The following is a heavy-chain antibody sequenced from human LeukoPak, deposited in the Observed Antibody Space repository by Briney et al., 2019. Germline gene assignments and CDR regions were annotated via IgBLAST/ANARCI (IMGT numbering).Heavy chain of an antibody. CDR1: GGSISSGDYY. CDR3: ARRHPNSSRLSRPMYFDY. J-gene: IGHJ4*02. V-gene: IGHV4-30-4*08. Sequence: SETLSLTCTVSGGSISSGDYYWSWIRQPPGRGLEWIGYIYYSGSTYYNPSLKSRVTISVDTSKNQFSLKLSSVTAADTAVYYCARRHPNSSRLSRPMYFDYWGQGTLVTVSS. CDR2: IYYSGST. D-gene: IGHD6-13*01.